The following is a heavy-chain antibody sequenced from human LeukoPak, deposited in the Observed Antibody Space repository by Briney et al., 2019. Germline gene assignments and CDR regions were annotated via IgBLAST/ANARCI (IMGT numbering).Heavy chain of an antibody. CDR1: GFTFSSYG. J-gene: IGHJ5*02. CDR3: ARDRDSIVGATTFWFDP. D-gene: IGHD1-26*01. Sequence: GRSLRLSCAASGFTFSSYGMHWVRQAPGKGLEWVAVIWYDGSNKYYADSVKGRFTISRDNSKNTLHLQMNSLRAEDTAVYYCARDRDSIVGATTFWFDPWGQGTLVTVSS. CDR2: IWYDGSNK. V-gene: IGHV3-33*01.